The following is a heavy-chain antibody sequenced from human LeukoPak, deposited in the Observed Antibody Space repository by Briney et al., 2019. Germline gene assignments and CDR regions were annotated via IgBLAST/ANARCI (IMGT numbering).Heavy chain of an antibody. Sequence: SVKASCKASGGTFSSYAISWVRQAPGQGLEWMGGIIPIFGTANYAQKFQGRVTITADESTSTAYMELSSLRSEDTAVYYCASQPGYGDAFDIWGQGTMVTVSS. CDR2: IIPIFGTA. CDR3: ASQPGYGDAFDI. CDR1: GGTFSSYA. J-gene: IGHJ3*02. V-gene: IGHV1-69*13. D-gene: IGHD6-13*01.